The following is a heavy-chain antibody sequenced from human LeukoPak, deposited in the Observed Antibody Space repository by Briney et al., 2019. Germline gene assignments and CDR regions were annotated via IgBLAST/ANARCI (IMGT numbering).Heavy chain of an antibody. V-gene: IGHV6-1*01. CDR2: TYYRSKWYK. D-gene: IGHD7-27*01. J-gene: IGHJ3*02. CDR1: GDSFSSNSAA. CDR3: ARGLWASDSFDI. Sequence: SQTLSLTCAISGDSFSSNSAAWTWIRQSPSRGLEWLGRTYYRSKWYKDYAVSVKSQIAINPDTSKNQFSLQLNSVTPEDTAVYYCARGLWASDSFDIWGQGTMVTVSS.